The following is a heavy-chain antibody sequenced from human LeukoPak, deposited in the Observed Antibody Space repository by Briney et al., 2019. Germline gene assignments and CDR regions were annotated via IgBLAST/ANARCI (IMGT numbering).Heavy chain of an antibody. J-gene: IGHJ5*02. CDR2: INPNSVGT. D-gene: IGHD6-19*01. Sequence: ASVKVSCKASGYTFTGYYMHWVRQAPGQGLEWMGRINPNSVGTNYAQKFQGRVTMTRDTSISTAYMELSRLRSDDTAVYYCARALPRIAVAAGVWFDPWGQGTLVTVSS. CDR1: GYTFTGYY. V-gene: IGHV1-2*06. CDR3: ARALPRIAVAAGVWFDP.